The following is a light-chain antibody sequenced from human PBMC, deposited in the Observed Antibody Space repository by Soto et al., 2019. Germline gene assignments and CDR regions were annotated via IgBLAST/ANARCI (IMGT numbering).Light chain of an antibody. CDR1: QEISNY. Sequence: DIQXSQSPWTRSASVGDRVTITLQAIQEISNYLNCYQQKPGKDPNILIYAAYNLETGVPSRSSGSGSGTDLTLTISSPQPEDISTYYCQQYDNPPLFTFVPVTKVAIK. J-gene: IGKJ3*01. CDR3: QQYDNPPLFT. CDR2: AAY. V-gene: IGKV1-33*01.